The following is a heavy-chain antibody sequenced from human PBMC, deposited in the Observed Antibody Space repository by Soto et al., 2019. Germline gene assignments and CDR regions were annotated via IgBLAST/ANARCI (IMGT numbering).Heavy chain of an antibody. CDR1: GLTFSISW. V-gene: IGHV3-7*01. Sequence: VQLVESGGGLVQPGESLRLSCTASGLTFSISWMTWVRQAPGEGLEWVSNINPAGNVQHYADSVKERFTISRDNAKNSVFLQMSGLRVEDTAVYYCATANTAYTFDMWGQGTMVTVSS. J-gene: IGHJ3*02. D-gene: IGHD2-21*01. CDR2: INPAGNVQ. CDR3: ATANTAYTFDM.